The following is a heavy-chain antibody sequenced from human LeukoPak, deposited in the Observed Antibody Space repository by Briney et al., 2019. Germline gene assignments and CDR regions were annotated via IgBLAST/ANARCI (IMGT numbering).Heavy chain of an antibody. V-gene: IGHV4-39*01. CDR2: VYYTGRT. Sequence: SETLSLTCTVSADSISTSNYYWGWLRQPPGKGLEGIGSVYYTGRTYDNPSLKSRVTISVDTSKSQFSLKLNSVTAADTAVYYCATTPHYEGGGFDIWGQGTMVTVSS. CDR1: ADSISTSNYY. D-gene: IGHD3-16*01. CDR3: ATTPHYEGGGFDI. J-gene: IGHJ3*02.